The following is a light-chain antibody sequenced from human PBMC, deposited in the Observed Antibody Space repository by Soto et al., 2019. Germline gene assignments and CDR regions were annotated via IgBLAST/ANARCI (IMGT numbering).Light chain of an antibody. Sequence: DIQMTQSPSSLSASAGDRVTITCRASQGIKNNLAWYQQKPGEVPKLLIYAASTLQSGVPSRFSGSGSGTDFTLTISSLQPEDVATYYCQQYNSSPYAFGQGTKLEIK. CDR1: QGIKNN. V-gene: IGKV1-27*01. CDR2: AAS. CDR3: QQYNSSPYA. J-gene: IGKJ2*01.